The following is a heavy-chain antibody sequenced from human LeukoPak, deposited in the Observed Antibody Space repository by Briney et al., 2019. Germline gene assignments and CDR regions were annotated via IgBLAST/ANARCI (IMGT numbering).Heavy chain of an antibody. D-gene: IGHD3-22*01. CDR3: ASLGYYDSSGPVDY. Sequence: SETLSLTCAVYGGPFSGYYWSWIRQPPGKGLEWIGEINHSGSTNYNPSLKSRVTISVDTSKNQFSLKLSSVTAADTAVYYCASLGYYDSSGPVDYWGQGTLVTVSS. CDR2: INHSGST. CDR1: GGPFSGYY. J-gene: IGHJ4*02. V-gene: IGHV4-34*01.